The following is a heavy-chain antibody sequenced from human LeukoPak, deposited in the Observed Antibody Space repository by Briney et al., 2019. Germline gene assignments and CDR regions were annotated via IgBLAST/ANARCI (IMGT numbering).Heavy chain of an antibody. CDR1: GGSISSGGYS. CDR3: ARRISYDYFDY. D-gene: IGHD2-2*01. V-gene: IGHV4-31*03. J-gene: IGHJ4*02. Sequence: PSETLSLTCTVSGGSISSGGYSWSWIRQHPGKGLEWIGYIYYSGSTYYNPSLKSRVTISVDTSKNQFSLKLSSVTAADTAVYYCARRISYDYFDYWGQGTLVTVSS. CDR2: IYYSGST.